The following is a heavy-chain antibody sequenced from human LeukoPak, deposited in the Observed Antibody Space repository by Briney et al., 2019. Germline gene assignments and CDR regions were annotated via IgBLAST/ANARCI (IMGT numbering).Heavy chain of an antibody. J-gene: IGHJ4*02. CDR2: ISWNSGSI. V-gene: IGHV3-9*01. CDR1: GFTFDDYA. CDR3: AKDSSYYYGSGSYGR. Sequence: GGSLRLSCAASGFTFDDYAMHWVRHAPGKGLEWVSGISWNSGSIGYADSVKGRFTISRDNAKNSLYLQMNSLRAEDTALYYCAKDSSYYYGSGSYGRWGQGTLVTVSS. D-gene: IGHD3-10*01.